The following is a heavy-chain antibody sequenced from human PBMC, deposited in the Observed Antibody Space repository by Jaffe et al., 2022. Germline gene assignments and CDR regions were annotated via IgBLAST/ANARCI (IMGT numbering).Heavy chain of an antibody. CDR1: GYTFTGYY. J-gene: IGHJ3*02. CDR2: INPNSGGT. V-gene: IGHV1-2*02. D-gene: IGHD5-12*01. Sequence: QVQLVQSGAEVKKPGASVKVSCKASGYTFTGYYMHWVRQAPGQGLEWMGWINPNSGGTNYAQKFQGRVTMTRDTSISTAYMELSRLRSDDTAVYYCANLLDSGYFPHDAFDIWGQGTMVTVSS. CDR3: ANLLDSGYFPHDAFDI.